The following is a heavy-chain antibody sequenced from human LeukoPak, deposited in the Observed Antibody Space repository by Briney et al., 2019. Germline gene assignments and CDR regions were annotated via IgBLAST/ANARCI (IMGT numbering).Heavy chain of an antibody. D-gene: IGHD5-18*01. CDR1: GYTFTSYG. Sequence: ASVKVSCKASGYTFTSYGISWVRQAPGQGLEWMGWISAYNGNTNYAQKLQGRVTMTTATSTSTAYMELRSLRSDDTAVYYCAKRIQSAMATGYWGQGTPVTVSS. J-gene: IGHJ4*02. CDR3: AKRIQSAMATGY. V-gene: IGHV1-18*01. CDR2: ISAYNGNT.